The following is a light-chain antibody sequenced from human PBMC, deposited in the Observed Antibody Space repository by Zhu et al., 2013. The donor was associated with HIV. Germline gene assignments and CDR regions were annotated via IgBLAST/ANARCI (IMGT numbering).Light chain of an antibody. CDR1: TANILNNP. J-gene: IGLJ3*02. CDR2: DDN. V-gene: IGLV1-51*01. Sequence: QSVLTQPPSVSAAPGQKVTISCSGGTANILNNPVSWYQHLPGTAPKLLIYDDNERPSGIPDRFSGSKSGASATLAITGLQTGDEADYYCGSWHNDLFAGPKWVFGGGTWLTVL. CDR3: GSWHNDLFAGPKWV.